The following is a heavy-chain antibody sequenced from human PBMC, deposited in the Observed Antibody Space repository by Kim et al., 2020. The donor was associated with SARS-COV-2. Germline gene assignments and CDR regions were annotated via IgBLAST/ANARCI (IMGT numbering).Heavy chain of an antibody. CDR1: GFTFSSYW. CDR3: ARDPSGYPVYYYYGMDV. V-gene: IGHV3-7*01. D-gene: IGHD3-22*01. J-gene: IGHJ6*02. CDR2: IKQDGSEK. Sequence: GGSLRLSCAASGFTFSSYWMSWVRQAPGKGLEWVANIKQDGSEKYYVDSVKGRFTISRDNAKNSLYLQMNSLRAEDTAVYYCARDPSGYPVYYYYGMDVWGQGTTVTVSS.